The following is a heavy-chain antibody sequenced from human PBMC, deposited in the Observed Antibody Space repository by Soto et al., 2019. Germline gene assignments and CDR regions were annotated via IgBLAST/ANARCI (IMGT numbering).Heavy chain of an antibody. Sequence: PGGSLRLSCAASGFTFDDHAMYWVRQAPGKGLEWVSGISWESGTIGFAASVKGRFTISRDNAKKSLHLQMNSLRAEDTALYYCAKDILYYGSGPSPGDWVQGPLVIVS. J-gene: IGHJ4*02. V-gene: IGHV3-9*01. CDR3: AKDILYYGSGPSPGD. CDR2: ISWESGTI. D-gene: IGHD3-10*01. CDR1: GFTFDDHA.